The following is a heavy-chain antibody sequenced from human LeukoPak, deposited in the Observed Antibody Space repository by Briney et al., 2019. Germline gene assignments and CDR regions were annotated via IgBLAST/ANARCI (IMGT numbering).Heavy chain of an antibody. D-gene: IGHD3/OR15-3a*01. Sequence: ASVKVSCRASGYTFSSYAMNWVRQAPGQGLEWVGWINTNTGNPTYAQGFTGRFVFSLDTSVSTAYMQISSLKAEDTAIYYCAGKSVVAWFGIDFWGQGTLVTVSS. CDR1: GYTFSSYA. CDR3: AGKSVVAWFGIDF. V-gene: IGHV7-4-1*02. J-gene: IGHJ4*02. CDR2: INTNTGNP.